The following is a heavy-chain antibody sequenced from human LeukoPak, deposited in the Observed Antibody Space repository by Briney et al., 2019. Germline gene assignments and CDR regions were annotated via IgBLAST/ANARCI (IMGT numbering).Heavy chain of an antibody. CDR3: AGGPDEYSGPEMAWSDP. CDR1: VGIFSSYA. D-gene: IGHD1-26*01. J-gene: IGHJ5*02. V-gene: IGHV1-69*13. CDR2: LIPIFGTA. Sequence: AVQGSYQACVGIFSSYAISWGRQPPAHGVECVVGLIPIFGTANYAQKFQGRVTITADESTSTAYMELSSLRSEDTTVYYCAGGPDEYSGPEMAWSDPWGEGTLVTVSS.